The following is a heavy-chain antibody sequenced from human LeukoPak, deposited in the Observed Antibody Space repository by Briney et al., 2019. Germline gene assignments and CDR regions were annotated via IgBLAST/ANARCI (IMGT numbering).Heavy chain of an antibody. CDR1: GGSISSGSSY. CDR3: ARLDHGAASAGDRFDS. D-gene: IGHD1-14*01. Sequence: SETLSLTCIVSGGSISSGSSYWGWIRQPPGKGLEWIASAYYSESTYYNPSLRSRATISVDTSKNQFSLKLNSVSAADTAVYYCARLDHGAASAGDRFDSWGRGIQVTVSS. J-gene: IGHJ4*02. CDR2: AYYSEST. V-gene: IGHV4-39*01.